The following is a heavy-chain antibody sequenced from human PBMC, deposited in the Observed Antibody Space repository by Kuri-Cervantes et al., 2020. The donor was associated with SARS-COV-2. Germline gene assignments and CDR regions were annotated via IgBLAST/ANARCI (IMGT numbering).Heavy chain of an antibody. Sequence: SGPTLVKPTETLTLTCTVSGFSLSNARMGVSWIRQPPGKALEWLAHIFSNDEKSYSTSLKSRLTISKDTSKNQVVLTMTNMDPVDTATYYCARITYYYDSSGYYASGIDYWGQGTLVTVSS. CDR3: ARITYYYDSSGYYASGIDY. V-gene: IGHV2-26*01. J-gene: IGHJ4*02. D-gene: IGHD3-22*01. CDR1: GFSLSNARMG. CDR2: IFSNDEK.